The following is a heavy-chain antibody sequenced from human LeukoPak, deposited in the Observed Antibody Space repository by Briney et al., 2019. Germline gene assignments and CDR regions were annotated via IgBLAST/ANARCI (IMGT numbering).Heavy chain of an antibody. CDR2: ISWNSGSI. J-gene: IGHJ3*02. CDR3: AKVGNYYDSSGYYWAFGAFDI. Sequence: GGSLRLSCAASGFTFDDYAMHWVRQAPGKGLEWVSGISWNSGSIGYADSVKGRFTISRDNAKNSLYLQMNSLRAEDTALYYCAKVGNYYDSSGYYWAFGAFDIWGQGTMVTVSS. V-gene: IGHV3-9*01. D-gene: IGHD3-22*01. CDR1: GFTFDDYA.